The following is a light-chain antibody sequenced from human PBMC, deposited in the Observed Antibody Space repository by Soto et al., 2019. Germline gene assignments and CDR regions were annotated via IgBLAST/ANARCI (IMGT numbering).Light chain of an antibody. Sequence: QSALTQPASVSGSPGQSITISCAGTSSDIGGYNYVSWYQQHPGKAPKVMIYEVSNRPSGVSNRFSGSKSGNTASLTISGLQAEDEADYYCSSYTSRSTLYVFGSGPKV. CDR1: SSDIGGYNY. V-gene: IGLV2-14*01. CDR3: SSYTSRSTLYV. CDR2: EVS. J-gene: IGLJ1*01.